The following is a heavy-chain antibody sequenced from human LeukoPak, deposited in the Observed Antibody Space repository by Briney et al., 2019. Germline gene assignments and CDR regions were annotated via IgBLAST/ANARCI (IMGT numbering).Heavy chain of an antibody. CDR1: GYTFTGYY. CDR3: ARGGPLEWAPDAFDL. CDR2: INPQNTGT. D-gene: IGHD1-1*01. J-gene: IGHJ3*01. V-gene: IGHV1-2*02. Sequence: ASVKVSCKASGYTFTGYYIHWVRQAPGQGLEWMGWINPQNTGTNYAQKLQDRVTMTRDTSIRTAYMVLIRLKSDDTAVFYCARGGPLEWAPDAFDLWGQGTMVTVSS.